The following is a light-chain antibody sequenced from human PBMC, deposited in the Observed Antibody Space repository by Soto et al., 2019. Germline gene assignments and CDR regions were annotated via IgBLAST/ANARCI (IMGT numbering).Light chain of an antibody. Sequence: DIQMTQSPSTLSASVGDRVTITCRASEKINKWLAWYQQKPGKAPKLLISDASSLESGVPSRFSGSGSGTDFSLTISSLQPEDVATYYCQHYNSYSEAFGQGTKVDIK. CDR1: EKINKW. CDR3: QHYNSYSEA. J-gene: IGKJ1*01. V-gene: IGKV1-5*01. CDR2: DAS.